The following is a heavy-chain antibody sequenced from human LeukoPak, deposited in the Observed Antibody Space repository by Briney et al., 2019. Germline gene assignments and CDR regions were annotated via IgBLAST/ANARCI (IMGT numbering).Heavy chain of an antibody. V-gene: IGHV3-21*01. J-gene: IGHJ4*02. CDR1: GFTFSSYT. Sequence: GGSLRLSCAASGFTFSSYTMNWVRQAPGKGLEWVSSISRSSSYIYYADSMKGRFTISRHNANNSLFLQMNSLRAEDTAVYYCARGGVSVGGNFDYWGQGTLVTVSS. CDR2: ISRSSSYI. CDR3: ARGGVSVGGNFDY. D-gene: IGHD4-23*01.